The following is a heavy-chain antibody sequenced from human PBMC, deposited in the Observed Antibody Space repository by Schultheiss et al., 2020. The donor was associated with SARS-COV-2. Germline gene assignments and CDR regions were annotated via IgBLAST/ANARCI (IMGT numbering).Heavy chain of an antibody. J-gene: IGHJ4*02. CDR2: INSDGSIT. Sequence: GGSLRLSCAASGFTFSSYGMHWVRQAPGKGLEWVSRINSDGSITNYADSVKGRFTISRDNAKNTVYLEMSSLTVEDSAVYHCARDQNQVPLDSWGQGTLVTVSS. CDR3: ARDQNQVPLDS. CDR1: GFTFSSYG. V-gene: IGHV3-74*01.